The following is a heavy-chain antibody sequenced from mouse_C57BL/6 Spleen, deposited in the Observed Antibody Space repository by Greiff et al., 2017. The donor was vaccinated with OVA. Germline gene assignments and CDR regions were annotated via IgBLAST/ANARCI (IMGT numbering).Heavy chain of an antibody. V-gene: IGHV1-64*01. CDR1: GYTFTSYW. CDR3: ARWDGSYAMDY. CDR2: IHPNSGST. J-gene: IGHJ4*01. D-gene: IGHD4-1*01. Sequence: VQLQQSGAELVKPGASVNLSCKASGYTFTSYWMHWVKQRPGQGLEWIGMIHPNSGSTNYNEKFKSKATLTVDKSSSTAYMQLSSLTSEDSAVYYCARWDGSYAMDYWGQGTSVTVSS.